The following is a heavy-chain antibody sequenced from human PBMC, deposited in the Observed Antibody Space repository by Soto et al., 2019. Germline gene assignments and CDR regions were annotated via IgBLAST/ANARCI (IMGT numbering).Heavy chain of an antibody. Sequence: NPSDTLSLTCTVSGGSISSYYWSWIRQPAGKGLEWIGRIYTSGSTNYNPSLKSRVTMSVDTSKNQFSLKLSSVTAADTAVYYCARGLSNRKYYDFWSGYHDSAYYYYGMDVWGQGTTVTVSS. CDR3: ARGLSNRKYYDFWSGYHDSAYYYYGMDV. D-gene: IGHD3-3*01. J-gene: IGHJ6*02. V-gene: IGHV4-4*07. CDR2: IYTSGST. CDR1: GGSISSYY.